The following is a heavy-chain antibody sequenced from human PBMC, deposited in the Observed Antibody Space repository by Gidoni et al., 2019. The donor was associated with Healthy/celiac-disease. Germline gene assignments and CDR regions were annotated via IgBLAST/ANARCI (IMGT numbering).Heavy chain of an antibody. CDR1: GFTFGDYA. CDR2: IRSKAYGGTT. Sequence: EVQLVESGGGLVKPGRSLRLSCTVYGFTFGDYAMSGFRQAPGRGLELVGFIRSKAYGGTTEYDASVKGRFTISRDDSKSIAYLQMNSLKTEDTAVYYCTYDSRVRFDYWGQGTLVTVSS. D-gene: IGHD3-9*01. V-gene: IGHV3-49*05. J-gene: IGHJ4*02. CDR3: TYDSRVRFDY.